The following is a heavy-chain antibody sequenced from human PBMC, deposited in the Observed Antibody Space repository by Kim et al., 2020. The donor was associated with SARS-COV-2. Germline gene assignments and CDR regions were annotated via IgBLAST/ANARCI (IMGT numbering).Heavy chain of an antibody. Sequence: ASVKVSCKGSGYTFTSYAMNWVRQAPGQGPEWLGWINTNTGDPTYAQGFPGRFVFSLDTSVSTAYLQISSLKAEDTAVYYCARAIGFCSSSSCYLAYWGQGTLVTVSS. CDR1: GYTFTSYA. D-gene: IGHD2-2*03. J-gene: IGHJ4*02. V-gene: IGHV7-4-1*02. CDR3: ARAIGFCSSSSCYLAY. CDR2: INTNTGDP.